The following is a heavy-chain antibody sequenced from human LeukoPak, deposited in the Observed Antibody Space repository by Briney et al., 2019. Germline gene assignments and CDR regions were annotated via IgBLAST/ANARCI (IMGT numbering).Heavy chain of an antibody. J-gene: IGHJ5*02. V-gene: IGHV3-7*04. D-gene: IGHD6-13*01. CDR1: GFTFSDYY. CDR2: IKQDGSEQ. Sequence: GGSLRLSCAASGFTFSDYYMSWIRQAPGKGLEWVANIKQDGSEQYYVDSVKGRFTISRDNAKNSLYLQMSTLRAEDTAVYYCARGIATGIDFFDPWGQGTLVTVSS. CDR3: ARGIATGIDFFDP.